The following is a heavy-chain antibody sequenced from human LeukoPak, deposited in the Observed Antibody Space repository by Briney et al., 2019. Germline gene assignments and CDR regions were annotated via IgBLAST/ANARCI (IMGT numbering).Heavy chain of an antibody. J-gene: IGHJ4*02. V-gene: IGHV1-18*01. D-gene: IGHD3-10*01. Sequence: ASAKLSCKASGYTFTSYGMSWVRQAPGQGLEWMGWISAYNDNTNYAQKLQGRVTMTTDTSTSTAYMELRSLRSDDTAVYYCARIAGNLWFGELLNYFDYWGQGTLVTVSS. CDR1: GYTFTSYG. CDR2: ISAYNDNT. CDR3: ARIAGNLWFGELLNYFDY.